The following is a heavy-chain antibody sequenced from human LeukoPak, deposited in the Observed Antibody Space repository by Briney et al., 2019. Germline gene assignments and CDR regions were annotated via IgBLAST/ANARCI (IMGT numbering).Heavy chain of an antibody. CDR1: GGSINSRDYY. D-gene: IGHD2-8*01. V-gene: IGHV4-30-4*01. Sequence: PSETLSLTCSVSGGSINSRDYYWIWIRKPPGKGLEWIGSMYYSGSTYYNPSLKSRITISLDTSRNQLSLKLSSVTAADTAVYYCARERLNYYFDSWGQGTLVTVSS. J-gene: IGHJ4*02. CDR3: ARERLNYYFDS. CDR2: MYYSGST.